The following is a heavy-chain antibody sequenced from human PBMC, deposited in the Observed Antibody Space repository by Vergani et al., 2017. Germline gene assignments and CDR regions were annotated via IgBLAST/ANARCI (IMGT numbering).Heavy chain of an antibody. D-gene: IGHD3-10*01. CDR3: ARGNYYGSGTYVDP. CDR2: IYSGDET. J-gene: IGHJ5*02. Sequence: QLVESGGGLVTPGGSLRLSCATSGSTVCGNYMTRVRQAPWEGLEWVSHIYSGDETYYADSVKGRVTISRDTTKNTLHRQINNLRVEDTAVYYCARGNYYGSGTYVDPWGQGTLVTVSS. V-gene: IGHV3-66*02. CDR1: GSTVCGNY.